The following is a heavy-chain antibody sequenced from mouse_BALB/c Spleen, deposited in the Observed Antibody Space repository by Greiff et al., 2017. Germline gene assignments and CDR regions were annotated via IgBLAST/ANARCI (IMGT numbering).Heavy chain of an antibody. CDR1: GYTFSRYW. V-gene: IGHV1-9*01. CDR2: ILPGSGST. CDR3: ARWEVYDCYYEDAMDY. Sequence: QVQLQQSGAELMKPGASVKISCKATGYTFSRYWLEWVKQRPGHGLEWIGAILPGSGSTNYNAKFKGKATFTADTSSNTAYMQLSSLTSEDSAVYDCARWEVYDCYYEDAMDYWGQGTSGTVSS. J-gene: IGHJ4*01. D-gene: IGHD2-3*01.